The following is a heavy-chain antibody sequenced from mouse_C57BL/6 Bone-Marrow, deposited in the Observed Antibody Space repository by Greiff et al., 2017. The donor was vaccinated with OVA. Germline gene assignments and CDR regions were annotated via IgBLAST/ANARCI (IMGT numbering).Heavy chain of an antibody. J-gene: IGHJ4*01. V-gene: IGHV1-55*01. Sequence: QVQLQQPGAELVKPGASVKMSCKASGYTFTSYWITWVKQRPGQGLEWIGDIYPGSGSTNYNEKFKSKATLTADTSSSTAYMQLSSLTSEDSAVYYCARNLYYYAMDYWGQGTSVTVSS. CDR3: ARNLYYYAMDY. CDR2: IYPGSGST. CDR1: GYTFTSYW. D-gene: IGHD5-1*01.